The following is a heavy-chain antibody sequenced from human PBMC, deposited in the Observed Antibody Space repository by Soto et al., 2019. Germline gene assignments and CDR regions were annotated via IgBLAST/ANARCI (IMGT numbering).Heavy chain of an antibody. V-gene: IGHV3-23*01. CDR2: IGGSGDST. J-gene: IGHJ4*02. D-gene: IGHD5-18*01. Sequence: PGGSLRLSCAASGFTFSSYAMSWVRQASGKGLEWVSAIGGSGDSTYYADSVKGRFTISRDNSKNTLYLQVNSLRAEDTAVYYCAKVLDASMVVNGYLYWGQGTLVTVSS. CDR1: GFTFSSYA. CDR3: AKVLDASMVVNGYLY.